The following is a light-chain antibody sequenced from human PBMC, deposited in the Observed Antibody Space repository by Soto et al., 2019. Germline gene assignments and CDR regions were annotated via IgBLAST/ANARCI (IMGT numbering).Light chain of an antibody. CDR1: QGISSR. V-gene: IGKV1D-12*01. J-gene: IGKJ4*01. Sequence: DIQMTQSPSSVSASVGDTFTIACRASQGISSRLAWYQQKPGKAPKLLVYAATSLQGGVPSRFSGTGSGTDFTLTIGSLQPEDTATYYCQQANSFPLTFGGGTKVDIK. CDR2: AAT. CDR3: QQANSFPLT.